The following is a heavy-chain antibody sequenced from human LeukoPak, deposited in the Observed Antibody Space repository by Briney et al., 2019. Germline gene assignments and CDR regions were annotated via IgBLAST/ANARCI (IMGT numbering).Heavy chain of an antibody. CDR3: ARVRYCSSTSCPWGANWFDP. CDR2: INHSGST. Sequence: PSETLSLSCAVYGGSFSGYYWSWSRQPPGKGLEWIGEINHSGSTNYNPSLKSRVTISVDTSKNQFSLKLSSVAAADTAVYYCARVRYCSSTSCPWGANWFDPWGQGTLVTVSS. V-gene: IGHV4-34*01. D-gene: IGHD2-2*01. J-gene: IGHJ5*02. CDR1: GGSFSGYY.